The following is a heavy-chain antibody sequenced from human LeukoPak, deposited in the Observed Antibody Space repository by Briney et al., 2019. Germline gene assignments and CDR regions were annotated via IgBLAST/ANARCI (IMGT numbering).Heavy chain of an antibody. CDR3: ARDFGSGVFDP. CDR1: GDSFGTYG. Sequence: SVKVSCKASGDSFGTYGITWVRQALGQGLEWMGGFNPIFGSSQYAQKFQSRVTITMDVSARTVYMELSSLRSEDTTIYYCARDFGSGVFDPWGQGTLVTVSS. V-gene: IGHV1-69*05. D-gene: IGHD3-10*01. J-gene: IGHJ5*02. CDR2: FNPIFGSS.